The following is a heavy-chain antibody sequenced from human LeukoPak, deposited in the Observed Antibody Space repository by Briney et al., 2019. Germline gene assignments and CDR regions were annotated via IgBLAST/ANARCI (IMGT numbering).Heavy chain of an antibody. CDR1: VFPFSNSW. CDR3: AGGNAMDV. J-gene: IGHJ6*04. CDR2: IKKDGSGI. Sequence: EGSLRLSCVVSVFPFSNSWMYWLRQAPGKGLEGVANIKKDGSGISYVDSVKGRFIISRDNTKNSLYLQMNSLTVEDTAVYFCAGGNAMDVWGKGPAVTVS. V-gene: IGHV3-7*03.